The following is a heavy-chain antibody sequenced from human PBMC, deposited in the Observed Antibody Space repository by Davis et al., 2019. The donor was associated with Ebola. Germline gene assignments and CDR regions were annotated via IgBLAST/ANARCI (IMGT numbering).Heavy chain of an antibody. V-gene: IGHV4-39*01. CDR2: LYYSGST. D-gene: IGHD6-13*01. CDR1: AGSISTTSYS. J-gene: IGHJ5*02. Sequence: SETLSLTCTVSAGSISTTSYSWGWTRQPPGKGLASLGCLYYSGSTYYNPSLKSRVTISVDTSKNQFSLKLSSVTAADTAVYYCARGVKQLVSNWFDPWGQGTLVTVSS. CDR3: ARGVKQLVSNWFDP.